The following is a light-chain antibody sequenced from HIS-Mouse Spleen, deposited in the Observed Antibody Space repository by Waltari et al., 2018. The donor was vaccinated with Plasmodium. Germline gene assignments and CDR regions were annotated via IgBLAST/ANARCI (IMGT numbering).Light chain of an antibody. CDR3: YSTDSSGNHRV. CDR1: ALPKKY. CDR2: EDS. J-gene: IGLJ3*02. V-gene: IGLV3-10*01. Sequence: SYELTQPPSVSVSPGQTARITCSGDALPKKYAYWYQQKSGPAPVLVIYEDSKRPSGVTERFSGSSSGTMANLTISGAQVEDEADYYCYSTDSSGNHRVFGGGTKLTVL.